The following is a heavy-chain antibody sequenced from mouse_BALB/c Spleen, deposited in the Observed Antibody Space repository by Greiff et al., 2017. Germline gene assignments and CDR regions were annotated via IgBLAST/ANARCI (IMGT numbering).Heavy chain of an antibody. CDR1: GFTFSSYA. CDR2: ISSGGSYT. V-gene: IGHV5-9-3*01. D-gene: IGHD3-3*01. J-gene: IGHJ4*01. CDR3: ARRGTDYAMDY. Sequence: EVQRVESGGGLVKPGGSLKLSCAASGFTFSSYAMSWVRQTPEKRLEWVATISSGGSYTYYPDSVKGRFTISRDNAKNTLYLQMSSLRSEDTAMYYCARRGTDYAMDYWGQGTSVTVSS.